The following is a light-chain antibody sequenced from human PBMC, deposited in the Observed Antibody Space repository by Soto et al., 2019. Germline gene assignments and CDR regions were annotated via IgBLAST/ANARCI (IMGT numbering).Light chain of an antibody. CDR2: GAS. Sequence: IVLTQSPGTLSLSPGERGTLSCRASQHIASSYLARYQQKRGQPPRLLIYGASTRASGIPDRFSGSGSGTDFNLTISRLEPEDFAVYYCQLYGGSPIFSFGPGTKVDIK. CDR1: QHIASSY. J-gene: IGKJ3*01. V-gene: IGKV3-20*01. CDR3: QLYGGSPIFS.